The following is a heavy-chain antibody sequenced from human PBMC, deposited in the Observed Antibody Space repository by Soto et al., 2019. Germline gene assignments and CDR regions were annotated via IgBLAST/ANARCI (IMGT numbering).Heavy chain of an antibody. D-gene: IGHD1-26*01. CDR1: GYIFTSYY. Sequence: ASVKVSCKASGYIFTSYYLHWVRQAPGQGLEWMGILNPSVSSTSYAQKFQGRVTMTRDTSTSTVYMELSSLRSEDTAVYYCARGGIQATEYYFDYWGQGTLVTVSS. CDR3: ARGGIQATEYYFDY. CDR2: LNPSVSST. V-gene: IGHV1-46*01. J-gene: IGHJ4*02.